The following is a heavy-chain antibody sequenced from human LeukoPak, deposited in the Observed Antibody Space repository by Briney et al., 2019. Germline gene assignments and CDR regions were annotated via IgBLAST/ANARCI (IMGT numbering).Heavy chain of an antibody. CDR2: IIPIFGTA. CDR1: GGTFSSYA. D-gene: IGHD4-17*01. Sequence: SVKVSCKASGGTFSSYAISWVRQAPGQGLEWMGGIIPIFGTANYAQKFQGRVTITADKSTSTAYMELSSLRPEDTAVYYCTKAFRDYGEPGYMDVWGKGTTVTVSS. J-gene: IGHJ6*03. CDR3: TKAFRDYGEPGYMDV. V-gene: IGHV1-69*06.